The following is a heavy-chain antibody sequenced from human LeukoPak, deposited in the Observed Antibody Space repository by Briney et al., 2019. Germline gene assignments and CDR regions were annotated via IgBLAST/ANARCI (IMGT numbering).Heavy chain of an antibody. D-gene: IGHD1-26*01. CDR1: GFTFSSFS. Sequence: GGSLRPSCAASGFTFSSFSMNWVRQAPGKGLEWVSSISSGGDYKHYADSVKGRFTISRDNAKNSLYLQMNSLRAEDTAVYYCARADAGWELLSYYYYMDVWGKGTTVTVSS. J-gene: IGHJ6*03. CDR2: ISSGGDYK. CDR3: ARADAGWELLSYYYYMDV. V-gene: IGHV3-21*01.